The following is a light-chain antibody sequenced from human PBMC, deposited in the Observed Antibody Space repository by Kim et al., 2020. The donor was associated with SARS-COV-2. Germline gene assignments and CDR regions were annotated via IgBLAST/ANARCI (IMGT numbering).Light chain of an antibody. V-gene: IGKV1-39*01. CDR3: QQSYTFPRT. CDR1: QSISRY. CDR2: ATS. Sequence: ASVGDRVTITCRASQSISRYLNWYQQKPGKAPKLLIYATSSLQSGVPSRFSGSGSGTDFTLTISSLQPDDFATYYCQQSYTFPRTFGQGTKVDIK. J-gene: IGKJ1*01.